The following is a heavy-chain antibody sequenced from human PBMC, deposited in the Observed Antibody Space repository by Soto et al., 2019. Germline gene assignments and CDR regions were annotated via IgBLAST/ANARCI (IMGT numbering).Heavy chain of an antibody. CDR3: ARKAVAGTANPFDY. Sequence: VSVKVSCKASGYTFTSYAMHWARQAPGQRLEWTGWINAGNGNTKYSQKFQGRVTITRDTSASTAYMELSSLRSEDTAVYYRARKAVAGTANPFDYWGQGTLVTVSS. CDR2: INAGNGNT. J-gene: IGHJ4*02. V-gene: IGHV1-3*01. D-gene: IGHD6-19*01. CDR1: GYTFTSYA.